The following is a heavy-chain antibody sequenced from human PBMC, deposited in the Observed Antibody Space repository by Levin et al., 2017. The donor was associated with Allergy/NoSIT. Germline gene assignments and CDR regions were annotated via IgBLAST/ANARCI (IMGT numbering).Heavy chain of an antibody. J-gene: IGHJ4*02. CDR1: GGSIRSGGYS. Sequence: SQTLSLPCAVSGGSIRSGGYSWGWIRQPPGKGLEWIGYIYHSGSTYYNPSLKSRVTISVDTSKNQFSLDLSSVTAADTAVYYCARVVRGYDYYGYFDYWGQGTLVTVSS. D-gene: IGHD5-12*01. V-gene: IGHV4-30-2*01. CDR2: IYHSGST. CDR3: ARVVRGYDYYGYFDY.